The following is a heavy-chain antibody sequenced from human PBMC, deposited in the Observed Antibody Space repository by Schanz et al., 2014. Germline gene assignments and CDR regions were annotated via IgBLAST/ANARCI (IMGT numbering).Heavy chain of an antibody. CDR1: GGSISSGGYT. CDR3: ARAAGPVDY. Sequence: QVQLQESGPGLVKPSQTLSLTCAVSGGSISSGGYTWSWIRQPPGKGLEWIGYIYYSGSTYYNPSLKSRFPISVDTSKNQFSLVLGPVTAADTAVYYCARAAGPVDYWGQGTLVTVSS. V-gene: IGHV4-30-4*07. D-gene: IGHD6-13*01. J-gene: IGHJ4*02. CDR2: IYYSGST.